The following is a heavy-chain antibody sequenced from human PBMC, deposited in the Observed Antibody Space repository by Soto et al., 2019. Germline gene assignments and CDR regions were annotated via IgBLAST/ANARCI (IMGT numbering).Heavy chain of an antibody. CDR1: GVPFSSYS. Sequence: GGSLRLSCAASGVPFSSYSMNWVRQAPGKGLEWVSSISSSSSYIYYADSVKGRFTISRDNAKNSLYLQMNSPRAEDTAVYYRAREGIAVAGSFDYWGQGTLVTVSS. J-gene: IGHJ4*02. CDR3: AREGIAVAGSFDY. V-gene: IGHV3-21*01. CDR2: ISSSSSYI. D-gene: IGHD6-19*01.